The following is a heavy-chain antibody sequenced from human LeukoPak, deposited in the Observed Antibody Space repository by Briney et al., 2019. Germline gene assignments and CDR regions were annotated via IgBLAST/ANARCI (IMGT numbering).Heavy chain of an antibody. V-gene: IGHV3-9*01. D-gene: IGHD6-19*01. CDR1: GFTFDDYA. Sequence: GRSLRLSCAASGFTFDDYAFHWVRQVPGKGVEWVSGISWNSGGIVYAGSVKGRLTISRDSAKKSLYLQMNSLRLEDTALYYCARGGSSGWTSEKGMDVWGQGTTVIVSS. J-gene: IGHJ6*02. CDR2: ISWNSGGI. CDR3: ARGGSSGWTSEKGMDV.